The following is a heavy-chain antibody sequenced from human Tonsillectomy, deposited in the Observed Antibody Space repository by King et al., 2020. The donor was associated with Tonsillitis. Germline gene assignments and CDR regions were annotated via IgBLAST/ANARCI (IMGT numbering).Heavy chain of an antibody. J-gene: IGHJ3*02. CDR2: ISWNSENI. V-gene: IGHV3-9*01. CDR1: GFTFDEYA. Sequence: VQLVGAGGGLVQPGRSLRLSCAASGFTFDEYAMHWVRQAPGKGLEWVSGISWNSENIGYADSVKGRFTLSRDNAKNSLYLQMNSLRAEDTALYYCAKADLHFGVVFTPNAFDIWGQGTMVTVSS. D-gene: IGHD3-3*01. CDR3: AKADLHFGVVFTPNAFDI.